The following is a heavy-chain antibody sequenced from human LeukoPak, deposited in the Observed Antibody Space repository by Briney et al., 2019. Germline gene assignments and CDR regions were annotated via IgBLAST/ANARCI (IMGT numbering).Heavy chain of an antibody. CDR2: ISSSGTTI. D-gene: IGHD3-22*01. Sequence: GGSLRLSCAASGFTFIHYQMNWVRQAPGKGLEWVSYISSSGTTIYYADSVKGRFTISRDNAKNSLYLQMNSLRAEDTAVYYCARTMIDGFDIWAKGQWSPSLQ. CDR3: ARTMIDGFDI. CDR1: GFTFIHYQ. V-gene: IGHV3-48*03. J-gene: IGHJ3*02.